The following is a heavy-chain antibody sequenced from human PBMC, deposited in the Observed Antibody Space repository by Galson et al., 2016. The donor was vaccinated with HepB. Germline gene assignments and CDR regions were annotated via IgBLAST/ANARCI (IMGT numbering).Heavy chain of an antibody. CDR3: AMDEGYCSSTSCFYSLAY. V-gene: IGHV1-2*04. J-gene: IGHJ4*02. CDR2: FNPNSGVT. D-gene: IGHD2-2*01. CDR1: GYTFTGYY. Sequence: SVKVSCKASGYTFTGYYMHWVRQAPGQGLEWMGWFNPNSGVTNYAQKFQGWVTLTRDTSISTAYMELSRLRSDDTAVYYCAMDEGYCSSTSCFYSLAYWGQGTLVTVSS.